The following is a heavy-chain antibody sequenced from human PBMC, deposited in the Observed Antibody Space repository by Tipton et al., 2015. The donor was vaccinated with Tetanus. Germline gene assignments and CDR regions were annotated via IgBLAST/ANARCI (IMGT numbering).Heavy chain of an antibody. J-gene: IGHJ4*02. CDR3: AKGFGGWSDVFIDY. Sequence: SLRLSCAASGFTFSSYAMSWVRQAPGKGLEWVSAISGSGGSTYYADSVKGRFTISRDNSKNTLYLQMNSLRAEDTAVYYCAKGFGGWSDVFIDYWGQGTLVTVSS. D-gene: IGHD6-19*01. CDR2: ISGSGGST. V-gene: IGHV3-23*01. CDR1: GFTFSSYA.